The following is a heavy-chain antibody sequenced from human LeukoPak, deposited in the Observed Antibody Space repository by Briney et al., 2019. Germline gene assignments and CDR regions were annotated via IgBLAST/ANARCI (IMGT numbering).Heavy chain of an antibody. Sequence: PSETLSLTCAVYGGSFSGYYWSWIRQPPGKGLEWIGEINHSGSTNYNPSLKSRVTISVDTSKNQFSLKLSSVTAADTAVYYCASLRDPGLWSYYYYGMDVWGQGTTVTVSS. CDR3: ASLRDPGLWSYYYYGMDV. V-gene: IGHV4-34*01. CDR1: GGSFSGYY. D-gene: IGHD2-21*01. CDR2: INHSGST. J-gene: IGHJ6*02.